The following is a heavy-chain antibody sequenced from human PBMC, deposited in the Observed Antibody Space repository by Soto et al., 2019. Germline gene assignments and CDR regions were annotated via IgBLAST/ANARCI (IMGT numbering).Heavy chain of an antibody. CDR3: ARDSGYYGSGSYYNVFDY. J-gene: IGHJ4*02. Sequence: ASVKVSCKASGYTFTSYGISWVRQAPGQGLEWMGWISAYNGNTNYAQKLQGRVTMTTDTSTSTAYMELRSLRSDDTAVYYCARDSGYYGSGSYYNVFDYWGQGTLVTVSS. CDR1: GYTFTSYG. D-gene: IGHD3-10*01. CDR2: ISAYNGNT. V-gene: IGHV1-18*01.